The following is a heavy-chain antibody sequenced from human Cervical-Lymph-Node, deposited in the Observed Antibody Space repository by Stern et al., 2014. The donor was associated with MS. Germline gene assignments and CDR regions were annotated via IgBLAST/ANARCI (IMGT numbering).Heavy chain of an antibody. J-gene: IGHJ6*02. CDR2: IIPIFGTT. Sequence: VQLVQSGAEVREPGSSVKVSCKASGDTFTNFAITWVRQAPGQGLEWMGGIIPIFGTTDYAQKFQGRVTITADESASTAYMELISLISEDTAVYYCARGQSGYFYYYYGMAVWGQGTTVTVSS. CDR1: GDTFTNFA. V-gene: IGHV1-69*12. CDR3: ARGQSGYFYYYYGMAV. D-gene: IGHD3-22*01.